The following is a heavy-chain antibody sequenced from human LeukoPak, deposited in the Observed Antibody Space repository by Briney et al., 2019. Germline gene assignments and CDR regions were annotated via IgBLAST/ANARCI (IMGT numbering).Heavy chain of an antibody. Sequence: GGSLRLSCAASGFTFSSYAMSWVRQAPGKGLEWVSAISGSGGSTYYADSVKGRFTISRDNSKNTLYLQMNSLRAEDTAVYYCARGRKYTSGYRVTELGSGYSDYWGQGTLVTVSS. V-gene: IGHV3-23*01. CDR2: ISGSGGST. CDR1: GFTFSSYA. D-gene: IGHD5-18*01. J-gene: IGHJ4*02. CDR3: ARGRKYTSGYRVTELGSGYSDY.